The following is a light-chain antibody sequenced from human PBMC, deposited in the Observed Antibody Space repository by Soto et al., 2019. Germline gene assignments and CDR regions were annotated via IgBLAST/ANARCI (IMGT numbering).Light chain of an antibody. CDR1: QSISSY. J-gene: IGKJ1*01. Sequence: EIVLTQSPATLSLSPGERATLSCRASQSISSYLAWYQQKPGQAPRLLIYDGSNRATGIPARFSGSGSETDFTLTISSLEPEDFASYYCQQYNNWPPWTFGQGTKVEIK. CDR3: QQYNNWPPWT. V-gene: IGKV3-11*01. CDR2: DGS.